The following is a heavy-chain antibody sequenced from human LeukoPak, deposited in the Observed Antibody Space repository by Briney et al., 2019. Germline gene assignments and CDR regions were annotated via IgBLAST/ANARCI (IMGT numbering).Heavy chain of an antibody. CDR3: PKDATRSGSYYGSFDS. V-gene: IGHV3-9*01. D-gene: IGHD1-26*01. CDR1: GFTFDDYA. CDR2: VSWDSKSI. J-gene: IGHJ4*02. Sequence: GESLRLSCAASGFTFDDYAMHWVRQAPGKGLEWVSGVSWDSKSIGSADSVKDRFTISRDNAKNSLYLQINSLRAEDTAFYYCPKDATRSGSYYGSFDSWGQGTLVTVSS.